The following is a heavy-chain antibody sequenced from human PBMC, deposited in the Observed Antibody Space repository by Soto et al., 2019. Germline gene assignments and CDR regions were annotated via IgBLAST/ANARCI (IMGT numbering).Heavy chain of an antibody. J-gene: IGHJ4*02. CDR3: SKNNVAPAFVGFEY. CDR2: LYSGGQT. V-gene: IGHV3-53*01. D-gene: IGHD2-2*01. CDR1: GFNFDNSY. Sequence: VQLVESGGGLVQPGGSLRLSCAVSGFNFDNSYMSWVRQAPGKGLEWVSILYSGGQTYYTESVRGRFTISRDISKNTLDLQMNRLTAVDTAVYYCSKNNVAPAFVGFEYWGQGTLVTVSS.